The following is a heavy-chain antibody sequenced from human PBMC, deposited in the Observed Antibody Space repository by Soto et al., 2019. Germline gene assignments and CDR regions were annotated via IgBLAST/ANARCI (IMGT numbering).Heavy chain of an antibody. CDR3: ATAYVYDFENSNYYRDAFDI. V-gene: IGHV5-51*01. CDR1: GDSFSFYW. D-gene: IGHD3-22*01. Sequence: GESLKISCKAAGDSFSFYWIGWVRQMPGKGLEWMAIMYPDDSDIRYSPSFEAHVTISADKSTSTAFLQWSSLKASDTAMYYCATAYVYDFENSNYYRDAFDIWGQGTLVTVSS. CDR2: MYPDDSDI. J-gene: IGHJ3*02.